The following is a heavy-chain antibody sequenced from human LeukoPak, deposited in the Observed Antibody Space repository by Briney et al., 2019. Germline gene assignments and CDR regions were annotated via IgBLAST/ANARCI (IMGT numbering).Heavy chain of an antibody. J-gene: IGHJ5*02. CDR1: AGSISNYY. CDR3: ARRVYGDFGNWFDP. D-gene: IGHD4-17*01. Sequence: SETLSLTCTVSAGSISNYYWNWIRQPPGQGLEWIGNIYYSGTTNYNPSLKSRATISVATSKNQFSLKLSSVTDADTAVYYCARRVYGDFGNWFDPWGQGTLVTVSS. CDR2: IYYSGTT. V-gene: IGHV4-59*08.